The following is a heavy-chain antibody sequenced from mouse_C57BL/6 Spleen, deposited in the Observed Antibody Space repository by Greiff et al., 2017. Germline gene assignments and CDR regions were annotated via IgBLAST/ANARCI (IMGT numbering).Heavy chain of an antibody. CDR3: TGGSLVYFDY. J-gene: IGHJ2*01. V-gene: IGHV6-3*01. CDR1: GYTFSNYW. Sequence: DVQLVESGGGLVQPGGSMKLSCVASGYTFSNYWMNWVRQSPEKGLEWVAQIRLKSDNYATHYAESVKGRFTISKDNAKSSVYLKMNNLRAEDTGIYYCTGGSLVYFDYWGQGTTLTVSS. CDR2: IRLKSDNYAT. D-gene: IGHD6-2*01.